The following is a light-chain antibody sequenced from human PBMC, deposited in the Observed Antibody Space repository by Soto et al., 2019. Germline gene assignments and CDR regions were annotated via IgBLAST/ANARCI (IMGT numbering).Light chain of an antibody. J-gene: IGKJ2*01. V-gene: IGKV1-17*01. CDR1: RGIRDA. Sequence: DIQMPQSPSSLSASVGDRVPITCRASRGIRDALGWYQQKSGKVPKHLIYSASSLQNGVPSRFSGRGYGTEFTLTISSLQPEDFATYFCLQHSDYPFTFGQGTRLEI. CDR2: SAS. CDR3: LQHSDYPFT.